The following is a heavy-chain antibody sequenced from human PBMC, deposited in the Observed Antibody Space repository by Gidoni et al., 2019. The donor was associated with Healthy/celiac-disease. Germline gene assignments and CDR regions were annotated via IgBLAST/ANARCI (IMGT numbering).Heavy chain of an antibody. CDR3: AREDARGSGSY. CDR1: GGSISSSSYY. V-gene: IGHV4-39*07. D-gene: IGHD3-10*01. Sequence: QLQLQESGPGLVKPSETLSLTCTVSGGSISSSSYYWGWIRQPPGKGLEWIGSIYYSGSTSYNPSLKIRVTISVDTSKNQFSLKLSSVTAADTAVYYCAREDARGSGSYWGQGTLVTVSS. J-gene: IGHJ4*02. CDR2: IYYSGST.